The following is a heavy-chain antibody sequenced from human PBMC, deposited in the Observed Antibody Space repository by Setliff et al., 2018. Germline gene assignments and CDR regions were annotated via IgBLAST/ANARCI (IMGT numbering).Heavy chain of an antibody. V-gene: IGHV4-34*01. D-gene: IGHD4-17*01. CDR3: ARTHDYGDYRWYFDL. J-gene: IGHJ2*01. CDR2: INHSGST. Sequence: SETLSLTCAVYGGSFSGYYWSWIRQPPGKGLEWIGEINHSGSTYYNPSLKSRVTISVDTSKNQFSLKLSSVTAADTAVYYCARTHDYGDYRWYFDLWGRGTLVTVS. CDR1: GGSFSGYY.